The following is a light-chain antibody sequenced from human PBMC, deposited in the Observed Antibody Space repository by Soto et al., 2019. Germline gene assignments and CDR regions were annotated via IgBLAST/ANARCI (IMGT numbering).Light chain of an antibody. CDR2: KAS. CDR1: QTISSW. CDR3: QQYNDYWT. Sequence: DIQMTQSPSTLPASVGDRVTITCRASQTISSWLAWYQQKPGKAPKLLIYKASTLKSGVPLRFSGSGSGTEFTLTISSLQPDDFATYYCQQYNDYWTFGQGTKVDI. J-gene: IGKJ1*01. V-gene: IGKV1-5*03.